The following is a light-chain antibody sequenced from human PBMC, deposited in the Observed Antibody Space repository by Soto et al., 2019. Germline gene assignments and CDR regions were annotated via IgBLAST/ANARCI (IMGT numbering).Light chain of an antibody. CDR3: QQYNSYSSWT. J-gene: IGKJ1*01. CDR1: QSISSW. V-gene: IGKV1-5*01. Sequence: DIQMTQSPSTLSASVGDRVTITCRASQSISSWLAWYQQKPGKAPKLLIYDASSLESGVPSRFSGSGSGTEFTLTISSLQPDDFATYYCQQYNSYSSWTFGQGTKGGYQ. CDR2: DAS.